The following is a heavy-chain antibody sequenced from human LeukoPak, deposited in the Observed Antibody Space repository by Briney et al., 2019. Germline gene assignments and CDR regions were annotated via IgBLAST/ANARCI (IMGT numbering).Heavy chain of an antibody. CDR3: TVLLGYCSGGSCYSLDY. J-gene: IGHJ4*02. Sequence: GRSLRLSCAASGFTFSSYAMHWVRQAPGKGLEWVAVISYDGSNKYYADSVKGRFTISRDNSKNTLYLQMNSLRAEGTAVYYCTVLLGYCSGGSCYSLDYWGQGTLVTVSS. CDR2: ISYDGSNK. V-gene: IGHV3-30-3*01. CDR1: GFTFSSYA. D-gene: IGHD2-15*01.